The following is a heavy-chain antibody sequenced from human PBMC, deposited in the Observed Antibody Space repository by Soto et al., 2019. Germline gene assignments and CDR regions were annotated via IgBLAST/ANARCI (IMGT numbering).Heavy chain of an antibody. J-gene: IGHJ4*02. CDR3: TTEGDYGDFFDY. CDR1: GFTFSNAW. V-gene: IGHV3-15*01. Sequence: EVQLVESGGGLVKPGGSLRLSCAASGFTFSNAWMSWVRQAPGKGLEWVGRIKSKTDGGTTDYAAPVKGRFTISRDDSNNTLYLQMNSLKTEDTAVYYCTTEGDYGDFFDYWGQGTLVTVSS. D-gene: IGHD4-17*01. CDR2: IKSKTDGGTT.